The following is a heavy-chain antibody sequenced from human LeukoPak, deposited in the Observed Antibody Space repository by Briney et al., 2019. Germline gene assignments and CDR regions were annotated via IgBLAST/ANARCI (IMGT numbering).Heavy chain of an antibody. Sequence: GGSLRLPCAASGFTFSSYWVHWVRQAPGKGLVWVSRINTEGNSTTYADAVKGRFTISRDNAKNTLYLQMNSLRAEDTAVYYCARQRSLEFDPWGQGTLVTVSS. D-gene: IGHD3-16*01. CDR3: ARQRSLEFDP. J-gene: IGHJ5*02. CDR1: GFTFSSYW. V-gene: IGHV3-74*01. CDR2: INTEGNST.